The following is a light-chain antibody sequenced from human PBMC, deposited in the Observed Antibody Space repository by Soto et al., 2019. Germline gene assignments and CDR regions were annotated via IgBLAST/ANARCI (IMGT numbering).Light chain of an antibody. J-gene: IGKJ1*01. CDR1: QSVSSN. V-gene: IGKV3-15*01. Sequence: EIVMTQSPDTLSVSPGERATLSCRASQSVSSNLAWYQQKPGQAPRLLIYGASTRATGIPARFSGSGSGTEVTLTISRLQSEDLAVYYCQQDNNWPPTWTFGQGTKVEIK. CDR2: GAS. CDR3: QQDNNWPPTWT.